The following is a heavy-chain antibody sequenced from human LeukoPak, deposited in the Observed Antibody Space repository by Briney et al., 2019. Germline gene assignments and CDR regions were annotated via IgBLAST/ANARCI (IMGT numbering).Heavy chain of an antibody. Sequence: GGSLRLSCAASGFTFSSYAMHWVRQAPGKGLEWVAVISYDGSNKYYADSVKGRFTISRDNSKNTPYLQMNSLRAEDTAVYYCARGGSWNDFDYWGQGTLVTVSS. CDR1: GFTFSSYA. CDR3: ARGGSWNDFDY. CDR2: ISYDGSNK. J-gene: IGHJ4*02. V-gene: IGHV3-30*14. D-gene: IGHD1-1*01.